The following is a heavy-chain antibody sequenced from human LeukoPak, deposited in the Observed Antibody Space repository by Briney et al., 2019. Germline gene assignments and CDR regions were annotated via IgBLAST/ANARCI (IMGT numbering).Heavy chain of an antibody. V-gene: IGHV3-30*02. D-gene: IGHD2-21*01. Sequence: AGGSLRLSCAASGFTFSSYGMHWVRQAPGKGLEWVAFIRYDGINKYYADSVRGRFTISRDNSKNTLYLQMNSLRAEDAAVYFCAKAPVTSCRGAYCYPFDSWGQGTLVTVSS. CDR2: IRYDGINK. J-gene: IGHJ4*02. CDR1: GFTFSSYG. CDR3: AKAPVTSCRGAYCYPFDS.